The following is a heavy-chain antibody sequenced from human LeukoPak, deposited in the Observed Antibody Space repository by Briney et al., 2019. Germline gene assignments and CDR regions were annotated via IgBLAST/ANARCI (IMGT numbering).Heavy chain of an antibody. CDR1: GFTLSSYW. J-gene: IGHJ4*02. V-gene: IGHV3-74*01. D-gene: IGHD6-19*01. CDR3: VRSSGWPGY. Sequence: GGSLRLSCAASGFTLSSYWMHWVRHAPGEGLVWVSRINSDGSNINYADSVKGRFTISRDNAKNTLYLQMNSLRVEDTAVYYCVRSSGWPGYWGQGTMVTVSS. CDR2: INSDGSNI.